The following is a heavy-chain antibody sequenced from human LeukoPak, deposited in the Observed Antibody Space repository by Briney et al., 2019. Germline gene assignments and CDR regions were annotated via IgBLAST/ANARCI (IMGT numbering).Heavy chain of an antibody. Sequence: GGSLRLSCADSGFTFSTYEMNWIRQAPGKGPEWIAYIRSGSDKTNYAVSVKGRFTISRDDATNSLYLQMNSLRVEDTAVYYCAKGNPRPDWGQGTLVTVSS. CDR2: IRSGSDKT. J-gene: IGHJ4*02. CDR1: GFTFSTYE. D-gene: IGHD6-25*01. V-gene: IGHV3-48*03. CDR3: AKGNPRPD.